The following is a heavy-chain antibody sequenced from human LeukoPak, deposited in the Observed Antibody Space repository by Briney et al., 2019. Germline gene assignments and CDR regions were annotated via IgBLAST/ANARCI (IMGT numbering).Heavy chain of an antibody. J-gene: IGHJ4*02. D-gene: IGHD3-22*01. V-gene: IGHV3-7*01. CDR3: ARDQGAECYYDSSGYYCPPGYFDY. Sequence: GGSLRLSCAASGFTFSSYWMSWVRRAPGKGLEWVANIKQDGFEKNYVDSVKGRFTISRDNAKNSLYLQMNSLRAEDTAVYYCARDQGAECYYDSSGYYCPPGYFDYWGQGTLVTVSS. CDR2: IKQDGFEK. CDR1: GFTFSSYW.